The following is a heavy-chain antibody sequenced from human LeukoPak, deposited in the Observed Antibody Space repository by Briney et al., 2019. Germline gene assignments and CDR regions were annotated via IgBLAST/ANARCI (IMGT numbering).Heavy chain of an antibody. CDR1: GGSISATTYY. CDR3: ARVGWGNAAAHPNWLDP. J-gene: IGHJ5*02. V-gene: IGHV4-39*07. CDR2: IYYNGNT. D-gene: IGHD6-6*01. Sequence: SETLSLTCTVSGGSISATTYYWGWVRQPPGTGLEWIANIYYNGNTAYNPSLKSRATISIDTSKNQFSLRLNSVTAADTAVYYCARVGWGNAAAHPNWLDPWGQGILVTVSS.